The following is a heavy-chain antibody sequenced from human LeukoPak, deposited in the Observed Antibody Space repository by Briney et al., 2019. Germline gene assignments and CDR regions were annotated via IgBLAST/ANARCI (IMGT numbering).Heavy chain of an antibody. J-gene: IGHJ4*02. CDR1: GFTFSSYA. V-gene: IGHV3-23*01. CDR3: AKVVSYSSGWYNY. D-gene: IGHD6-19*01. CDR2: ISGSGGST. Sequence: PGGSLRLSCAASGFTFSSYAMSWVRQAPGKGLEWVSAISGSGGSTYYADSVKGRFTTSRDNSKNTLYLQMNSLRAEDTAVYYCAKVVSYSSGWYNYWGQGTLVTVSS.